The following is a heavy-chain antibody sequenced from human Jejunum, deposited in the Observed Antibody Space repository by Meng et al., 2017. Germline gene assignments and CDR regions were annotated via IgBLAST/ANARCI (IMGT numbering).Heavy chain of an antibody. V-gene: IGHV3-7*01. CDR1: GFTFSSYA. D-gene: IGHD2-2*02. Sequence: GESLKISCAASGFTFSSYAMSWVRQAPGKGLEWVANINPDGSAIYHVDSVKGRFTISRDNAKNSLYLQMNSLRAEDSAVYYCARTYTSRTDDYWGQGTLVTVSS. CDR2: INPDGSAI. J-gene: IGHJ4*02. CDR3: ARTYTSRTDDY.